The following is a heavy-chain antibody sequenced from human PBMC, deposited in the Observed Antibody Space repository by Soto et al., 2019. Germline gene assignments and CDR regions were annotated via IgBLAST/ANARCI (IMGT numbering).Heavy chain of an antibody. Sequence: EVQLVESGGDLVQPGGSLRLSCAASGFIFSDYTMTWVRQAPGRGLEFVSHISSSGDAIFYAESVKGRFTVSSDNAKNSLYLQMISLRDDDTAVYFCARDHGGSTWFVGVYYFFGMDVWGQGTAVTVSS. J-gene: IGHJ6*02. CDR3: ARDHGGSTWFVGVYYFFGMDV. CDR2: ISSSGDAI. D-gene: IGHD6-13*01. CDR1: GFIFSDYT. V-gene: IGHV3-48*02.